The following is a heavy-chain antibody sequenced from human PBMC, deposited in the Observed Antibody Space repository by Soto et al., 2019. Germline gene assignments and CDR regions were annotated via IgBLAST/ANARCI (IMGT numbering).Heavy chain of an antibody. J-gene: IGHJ4*02. CDR3: ATGSPYYYGSGGMWDS. CDR1: GGSMSSPNW. Sequence: QVRLQESGPGLVKPSGTLSLTCLVSGGSMSSPNWWTWVRQAPVKGLECIAEIHHSGATNYSPSLKSRAVISIDKSNNQFSLQLTSVTAADTAVYYGATGSPYYYGSGGMWDSWGRGALVTVSS. V-gene: IGHV4-4*02. D-gene: IGHD3-10*01. CDR2: IHHSGAT.